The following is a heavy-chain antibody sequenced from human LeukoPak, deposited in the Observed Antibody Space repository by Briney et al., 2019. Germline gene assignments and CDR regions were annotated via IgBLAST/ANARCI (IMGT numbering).Heavy chain of an antibody. V-gene: IGHV1-8*01. J-gene: IGHJ5*02. CDR1: GYTFTSYD. Sequence: ASVKVSCKASGYTFTSYDINWVRQATGQGLEWMGWMNPNSSNTGYAQKFQGRVTMTRNTSISTAYMELSSLRSEDTAVDYCARVNSGYGSGSINWFDPWGQGTLVTVSS. D-gene: IGHD3-10*01. CDR2: MNPNSSNT. CDR3: ARVNSGYGSGSINWFDP.